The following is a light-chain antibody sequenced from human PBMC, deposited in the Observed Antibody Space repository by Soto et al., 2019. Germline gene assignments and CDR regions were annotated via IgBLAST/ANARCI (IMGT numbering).Light chain of an antibody. J-gene: IGKJ4*01. CDR2: DAS. Sequence: EIVLTQSPATLSLSPGERATLSCRASQSVSRYLAWYQQKPGQAPRLLIYDASNRATGIPARFSGSGSGTDFTITISSLAPEDFAVYYCQQRSTWPLTFGGGTKVEIK. V-gene: IGKV3-11*01. CDR3: QQRSTWPLT. CDR1: QSVSRY.